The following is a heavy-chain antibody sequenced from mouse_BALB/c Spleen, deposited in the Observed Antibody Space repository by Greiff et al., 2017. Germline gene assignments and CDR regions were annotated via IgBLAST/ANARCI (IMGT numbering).Heavy chain of an antibody. CDR1: GFSLTSYG. D-gene: IGHD2-1*01. V-gene: IGHV2-9*02. J-gene: IGHJ3*01. CDR3: ARGLYGNYVWFAY. Sequence: VQLQESGPGLVAPSQSLSITCTVSGFSLTSYGVHWVRQPPGKGLEWLGVIWAGGSTNYNSALMSRLSISKDNSKSQVFLKMNSLQTDDTAMYYCARGLYGNYVWFAYWGQGTLVTVSA. CDR2: IWAGGST.